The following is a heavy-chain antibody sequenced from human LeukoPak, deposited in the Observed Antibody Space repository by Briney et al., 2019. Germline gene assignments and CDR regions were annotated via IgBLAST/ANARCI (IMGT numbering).Heavy chain of an antibody. CDR2: ISGSSGST. J-gene: IGHJ6*02. D-gene: IGHD3-10*01. CDR1: GFTFSSYA. CDR3: AKDKGLWFGELDPIYYYGMDV. Sequence: PGGSLRLSCAASGFTFSSYAMSWVRQAPGKGLEWVSAISGSSGSTYYADSVKGRFTISRDNSKNTLYLQMNSLRAEDTAVYYCAKDKGLWFGELDPIYYYGMDVWGQGTTVTVSS. V-gene: IGHV3-23*01.